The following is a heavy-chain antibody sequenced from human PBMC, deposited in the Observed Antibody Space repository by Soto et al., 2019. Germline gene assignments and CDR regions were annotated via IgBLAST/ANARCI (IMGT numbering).Heavy chain of an antibody. Sequence: QVQLQESGPGLVKPSGTLSLTCAVSGGSISNDDWWSWVRQAPGKGLEWIGEIHHSGRTHDNPSLNSQVSMSLDKSNNQVSLNVNSVTAADTAVYDCARDGRGRYNLGYWGQGTLVIVSS. CDR3: ARDGRGRYNLGY. D-gene: IGHD1-1*01. CDR2: IHHSGRT. CDR1: GGSISNDDW. V-gene: IGHV4-4*02. J-gene: IGHJ4*02.